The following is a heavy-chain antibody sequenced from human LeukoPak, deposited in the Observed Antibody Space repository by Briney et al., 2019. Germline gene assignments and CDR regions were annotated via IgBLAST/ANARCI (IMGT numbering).Heavy chain of an antibody. CDR1: GFTFSSYA. V-gene: IGHV3-23*01. D-gene: IGHD2-15*01. CDR3: AKDDCSGGSCYSVSDY. J-gene: IGHJ4*02. CDR2: ISGSGGST. Sequence: GGSLRLSCAASGFTFSSYAMSWVRQAPGKGLERVSAISGSGGSTYYADSVKGRFTISRDNSKNTLYLQMNSLRAEDTAVYYCAKDDCSGGSCYSVSDYWGQGTPVTVSS.